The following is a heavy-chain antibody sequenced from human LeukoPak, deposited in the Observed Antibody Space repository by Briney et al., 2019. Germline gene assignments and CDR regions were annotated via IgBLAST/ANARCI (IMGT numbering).Heavy chain of an antibody. V-gene: IGHV3-30*18. D-gene: IGHD3-16*01. CDR2: ASSDGDTT. CDR1: GFTFNRYG. J-gene: IGHJ4*02. CDR3: AKEGSTTFREDFDC. Sequence: GSLRLSCAASGFTFNRYGMHWVRQAPGKGLEWVAVASSDGDTTYYADSVKGRFTISKDNSRNTLYLQMNSLGAEDTAVYYCAKEGSTTFREDFDCWGRGTLVTVSS.